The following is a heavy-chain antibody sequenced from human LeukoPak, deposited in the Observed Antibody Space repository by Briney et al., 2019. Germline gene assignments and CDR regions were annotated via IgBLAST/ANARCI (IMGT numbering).Heavy chain of an antibody. CDR1: GGSISSHY. D-gene: IGHD4-17*01. J-gene: IGHJ5*02. CDR3: ARGGTTVTPGLLWFDP. Sequence: SETLSLTCSVSGGSISSHYWSWIRQPPGQGLEWIRYIYYSGSTKYNPSLKSRVTISVDTSKNQFSLKLSSVTAADTAVYYCARGGTTVTPGLLWFDPWGQGTLVTVSS. V-gene: IGHV4-59*11. CDR2: IYYSGST.